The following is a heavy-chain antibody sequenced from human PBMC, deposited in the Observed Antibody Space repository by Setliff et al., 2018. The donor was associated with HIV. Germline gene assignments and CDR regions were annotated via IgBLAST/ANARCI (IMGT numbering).Heavy chain of an antibody. CDR3: ARYASYTSDWREAFDI. CDR1: GYTFTNYA. V-gene: IGHV1-3*01. Sequence: EASVKVSCKASGYTFTNYAMHWVRQAPGQRLEWMGWVNAANGYTKYSQKFQGRVTITRDTSANTAYMELSSLRSDDTALYYCARYASYTSDWREAFDIWGQGTMVTVS. J-gene: IGHJ3*02. D-gene: IGHD6-19*01. CDR2: VNAANGYT.